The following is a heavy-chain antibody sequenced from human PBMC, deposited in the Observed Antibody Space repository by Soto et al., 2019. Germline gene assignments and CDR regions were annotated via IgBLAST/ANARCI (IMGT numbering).Heavy chain of an antibody. CDR1: GGSISSGGYY. Sequence: SETLSLTCTVSGGSISSGGYYWSWIRQHPGKGLEWIGYIYYSGSTCYNPSLKSRVTISVDTSKNQFSLKLSSVTAADTAVYYCAREISYYDSSGYYPGYFDYWGQGTLVTVSS. CDR3: AREISYYDSSGYYPGYFDY. D-gene: IGHD3-22*01. V-gene: IGHV4-31*03. J-gene: IGHJ4*02. CDR2: IYYSGST.